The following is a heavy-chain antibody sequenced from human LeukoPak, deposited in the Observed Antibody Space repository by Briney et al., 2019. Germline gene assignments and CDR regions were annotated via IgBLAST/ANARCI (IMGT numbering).Heavy chain of an antibody. CDR1: GGTFSSYA. CDR2: IIPIFGTA. V-gene: IGHV1-69*05. CDR3: ARGDNWFDP. J-gene: IGHJ5*02. Sequence: GASVKVSCKASGGTFSSYAISWVRQAPGQGLEWMGGIIPIFGTANYAQRFQGRVTITTDESTTTAYMELSSLRSADTAVYYCARGDNWFDPWGQGTLVTVSS.